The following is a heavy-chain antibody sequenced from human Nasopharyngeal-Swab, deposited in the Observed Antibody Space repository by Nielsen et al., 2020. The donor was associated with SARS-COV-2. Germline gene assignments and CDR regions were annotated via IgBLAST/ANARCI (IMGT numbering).Heavy chain of an antibody. V-gene: IGHV3-23*01. J-gene: IGHJ4*02. CDR2: ISGSGGST. CDR1: GFTFSSYA. Sequence: GESLKISCAASGFTFSSYAMSWVRQAPGKGLEWVSAISGSGGSTYYADSVKGRFTISRDNSKNTLYLQMNSLRAEDTAVYYCAKDLRKAEDYWGQRTLATVSS. CDR3: AKDLRKAEDY. D-gene: IGHD6-25*01.